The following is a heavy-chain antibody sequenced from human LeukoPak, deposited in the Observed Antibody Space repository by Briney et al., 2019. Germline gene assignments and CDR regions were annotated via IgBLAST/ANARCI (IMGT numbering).Heavy chain of an antibody. V-gene: IGHV3-23*01. CDR1: GFTFSSYA. Sequence: PGGSLRLSCAASGFTFSSYAMSWVRQAPGKGLEWVSAISGSGGSTYYADSVKGRFTISRDNSKNTLYLQMNSLGAEDTAVYYCARGIAAAGTGYFDYWGQGTLVTVSS. CDR2: ISGSGGST. D-gene: IGHD6-13*01. J-gene: IGHJ4*02. CDR3: ARGIAAAGTGYFDY.